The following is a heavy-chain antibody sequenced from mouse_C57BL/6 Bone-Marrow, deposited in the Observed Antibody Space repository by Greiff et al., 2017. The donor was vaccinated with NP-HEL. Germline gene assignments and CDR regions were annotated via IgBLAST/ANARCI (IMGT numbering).Heavy chain of an antibody. CDR1: GYTFTDYN. CDR3: ARREGGYGNYDAMDY. CDR2: INPNNGGT. Sequence: VQLQQSGPELVKPGASVKIPCKASGYTFTDYNMDWVKQSHGKSLEWIGDINPNNGGTIYNQKFKGKATLTVDKSSSTAYMERRSLTSEDTAVYYCARREGGYGNYDAMDYWGQGTSVTVSS. D-gene: IGHD2-10*02. J-gene: IGHJ4*01. V-gene: IGHV1-18*01.